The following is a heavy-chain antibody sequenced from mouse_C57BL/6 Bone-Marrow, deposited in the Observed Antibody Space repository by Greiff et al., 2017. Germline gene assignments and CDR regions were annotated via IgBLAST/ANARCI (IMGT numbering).Heavy chain of an antibody. Sequence: EVQRVESGGGLVQPGGSLKLSCAASGFTFSDYYMYWVRQTPEKRLEWVAYISNGGGSTYYPDTVKGRFTISRDNAKNTLYLQMSRLKSEDTAMYYCARQTMITRWYFDVWGTGTTVTVPS. J-gene: IGHJ1*03. CDR2: ISNGGGST. D-gene: IGHD2-4*01. V-gene: IGHV5-12*01. CDR3: ARQTMITRWYFDV. CDR1: GFTFSDYY.